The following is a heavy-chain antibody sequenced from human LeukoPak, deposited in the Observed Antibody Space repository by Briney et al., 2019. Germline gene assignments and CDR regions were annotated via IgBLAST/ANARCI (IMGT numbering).Heavy chain of an antibody. V-gene: IGHV1-46*01. CDR1: GYTFTNYY. CDR3: ARQGVTAHNWFDP. CDR2: IIPSGGST. J-gene: IGHJ5*02. Sequence: ASVKVSCKASGYTFTNYYMHWVRQAPGQGLEWMGIIIPSGGSTTYAQKFQGRVIMTRDTSTTTVYMELSSLRSEYPAVYYCARQGVTAHNWFDPWGRGTLVTVSS. D-gene: IGHD4-11*01.